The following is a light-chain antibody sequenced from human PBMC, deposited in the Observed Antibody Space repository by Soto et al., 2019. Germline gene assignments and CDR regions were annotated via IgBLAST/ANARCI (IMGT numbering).Light chain of an antibody. J-gene: IGLJ1*01. V-gene: IGLV2-14*01. CDR2: DVS. CDR3: SSYTSSSLYV. CDR1: SIDVGGYNY. Sequence: QPVLTQPASVSGSPGQSITISCTGTSIDVGGYNYVSWYQQHPGKAPKLMIYDVSNRPSGVSNRFSGSKSGNTASLTISGLQAEDEADYYCSSYTSSSLYVFGTGTKVTVL.